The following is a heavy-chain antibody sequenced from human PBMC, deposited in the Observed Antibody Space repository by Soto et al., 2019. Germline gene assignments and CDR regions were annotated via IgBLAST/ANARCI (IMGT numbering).Heavy chain of an antibody. J-gene: IGHJ6*02. D-gene: IGHD3-10*01. CDR1: GFTFSSYA. Sequence: EVQLLESGGALVQPGGSLRLSCAASGFTFSSYAMYWVRQAPGKGLEWVSTISNSGNTYYADSVEGRFTISRDNSMNTLYLQMNSLRAEDTAVYYCAKTKFRGVVVNVWGHGTTVTVAS. CDR3: AKTKFRGVVVNV. CDR2: ISNSGNT. V-gene: IGHV3-23*01.